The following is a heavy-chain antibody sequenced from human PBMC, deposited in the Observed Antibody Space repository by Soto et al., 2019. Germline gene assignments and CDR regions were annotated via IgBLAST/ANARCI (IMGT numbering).Heavy chain of an antibody. Sequence: QVQLVQSGAEVKKPGSSVKVSCKASGGTFSSYAISWVRQAPGQGLEWMGGIIPIFGTANDAQKFQGRVTITEDESTSTAHMELSSLRSEDTAVYYCASLNSSGWYGGWFDPWGQGTLVTVSS. CDR1: GGTFSSYA. CDR3: ASLNSSGWYGGWFDP. V-gene: IGHV1-69*01. J-gene: IGHJ5*02. D-gene: IGHD6-19*01. CDR2: IIPIFGTA.